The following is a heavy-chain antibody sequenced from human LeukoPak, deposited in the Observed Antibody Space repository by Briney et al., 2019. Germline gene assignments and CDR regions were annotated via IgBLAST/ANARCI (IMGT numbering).Heavy chain of an antibody. CDR3: ARRRGYGSNWDAFDI. V-gene: IGHV3-66*01. CDR2: IYSVRST. D-gene: IGHD4-23*01. J-gene: IGHJ3*02. CDR1: GFTVSSNY. Sequence: GGSLRLSCAASGFTVSSNYMRWVRQAPGKGVEWVSVIYSVRSTYYADSVKVTFTISRDNSKNTLYLQMNSLRAEDTAVYYCARRRGYGSNWDAFDIWGQGTMVTVSS.